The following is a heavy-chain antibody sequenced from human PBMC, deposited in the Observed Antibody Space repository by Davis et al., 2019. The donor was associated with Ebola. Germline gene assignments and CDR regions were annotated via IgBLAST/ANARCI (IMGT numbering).Heavy chain of an antibody. J-gene: IGHJ6*02. Sequence: GESLKISCAASGFTVSSNYMSWIRQAPGKGLEWVSYISSSGSTIYYADSVKGRFTISRDNAKNSLYLQMNSLRDEDTAVYFCARVRSGYYPSAMDVWGQGTTVTVSS. D-gene: IGHD3-3*01. CDR3: ARVRSGYYPSAMDV. V-gene: IGHV3-11*04. CDR2: ISSSGSTI. CDR1: GFTVSSNY.